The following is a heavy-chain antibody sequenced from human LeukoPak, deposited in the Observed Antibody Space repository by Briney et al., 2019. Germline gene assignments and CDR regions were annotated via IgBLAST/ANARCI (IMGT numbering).Heavy chain of an antibody. Sequence: SETLSLTCAVSGYSISSGYYWGWIRQPPGKGLEWSGSIYHSGSTYYNPSLKRRVTISVDTSKNQFSLKLSSVTAADTAVYYCARPNCSSTSCHLGIDYWGQGTLVTVSP. CDR2: IYHSGST. J-gene: IGHJ4*02. V-gene: IGHV4-38-2*01. CDR1: GYSISSGYY. CDR3: ARPNCSSTSCHLGIDY. D-gene: IGHD2-2*01.